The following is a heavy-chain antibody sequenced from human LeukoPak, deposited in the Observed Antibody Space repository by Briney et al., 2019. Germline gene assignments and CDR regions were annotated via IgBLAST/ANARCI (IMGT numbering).Heavy chain of an antibody. CDR3: ARDRQRLADFDY. J-gene: IGHJ4*02. D-gene: IGHD6-25*01. Sequence: GGSLRLSCAASGFTLSSYSMNWVRQAPGKGLEWVSSISSSSSYIYYADSVKGRFTISRDNAKNSLYLQMNSLRAEDTAVYYCARDRQRLADFDYWGQGTLVTVSS. CDR1: GFTLSSYS. V-gene: IGHV3-21*01. CDR2: ISSSSSYI.